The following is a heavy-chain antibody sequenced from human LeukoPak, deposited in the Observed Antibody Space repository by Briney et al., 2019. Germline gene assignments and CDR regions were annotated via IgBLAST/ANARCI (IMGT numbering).Heavy chain of an antibody. V-gene: IGHV3-15*01. CDR1: GFTFSSYW. J-gene: IGHJ6*02. Sequence: GGSLRLSCAASGFTFSSYWMSWVRQAPGKGLEWVGRIKSKTDGGTTDYAAPVKGRFTISRDDSKNTLYLQMNSLKTEDTAVYYCTTAPTDYGEWFGKTSPKDYYYYYGMDVRGQGTTVTVSS. D-gene: IGHD4-17*01. CDR2: IKSKTDGGTT. CDR3: TTAPTDYGEWFGKTSPKDYYYYYGMDV.